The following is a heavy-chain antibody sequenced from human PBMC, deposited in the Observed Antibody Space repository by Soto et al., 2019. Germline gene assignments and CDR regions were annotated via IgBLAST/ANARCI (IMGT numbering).Heavy chain of an antibody. CDR1: GGSISSYY. D-gene: IGHD3-22*01. CDR2: IYYSGGT. Sequence: PSETLSLTCTVSGGSISSYYWSWIRQPPGKGLEWIGYIYYSGGTNYNPSLKSRVTISVDTSKNQFSLKLSSVTAADTAVYYCARAYYDSSGYYLFDYCGQGTLVTVS. CDR3: ARAYYDSSGYYLFDY. J-gene: IGHJ4*02. V-gene: IGHV4-59*01.